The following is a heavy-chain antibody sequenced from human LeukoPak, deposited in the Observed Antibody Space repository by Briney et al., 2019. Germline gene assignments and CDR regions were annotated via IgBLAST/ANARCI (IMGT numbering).Heavy chain of an antibody. V-gene: IGHV3-21*05. J-gene: IGHJ6*03. CDR3: ARDRGNQRGYYYYYMDV. CDR1: EFTFSTYS. Sequence: PGGSLRLSCAASEFTFSTYSMNWVRQAPGKGLEWVSYISSSSSYIYYADSVKGRFTISRDNAKNSLYLQMNSLRAEDTAVYYCARDRGNQRGYYYYYMDVWGKGTTVTVSS. D-gene: IGHD1-14*01. CDR2: ISSSSSYI.